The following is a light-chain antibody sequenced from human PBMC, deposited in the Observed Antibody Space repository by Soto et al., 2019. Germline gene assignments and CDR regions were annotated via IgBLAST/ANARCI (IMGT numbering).Light chain of an antibody. CDR1: SSDVGGYNY. Sequence: QSALTHPASVSGSPRHSITISCTGTSSDVGGYNYVSWYQQHPGKAPKFMIYDVSNRPSGVSNRFSGSKSGNTASLTISGLQAEDEADYYCSSYTTSNTRQIVFGTGTKVTVL. J-gene: IGLJ1*01. CDR2: DVS. V-gene: IGLV2-14*01. CDR3: SSYTTSNTRQIV.